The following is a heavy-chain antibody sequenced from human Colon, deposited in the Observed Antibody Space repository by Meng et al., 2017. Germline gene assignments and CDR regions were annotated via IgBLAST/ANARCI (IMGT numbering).Heavy chain of an antibody. Sequence: QQGGAGLVNPSETFSRPCAVSGGSFSGFYGSWIRQPPGKGLEWIGEIDHFGISNYNSSLKGRLTMSVDTSKKQISLTLTSVTAADTAVYYCATGLRHGDWFDPWGPGTLVTVSS. D-gene: IGHD4-17*01. V-gene: IGHV4-34*02. CDR3: ATGLRHGDWFDP. CDR1: GGSFSGFY. CDR2: IDHFGIS. J-gene: IGHJ5*02.